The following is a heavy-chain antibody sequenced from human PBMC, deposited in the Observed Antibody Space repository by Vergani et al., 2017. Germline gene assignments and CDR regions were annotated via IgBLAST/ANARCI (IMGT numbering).Heavy chain of an antibody. CDR1: GGTFSSYA. D-gene: IGHD1-1*01. J-gene: IGHJ4*02. CDR2: IIPIFGTA. CDR3: ARVSVMGNWNPRNYYFDY. Sequence: QVQLVESGAEVKKPGSSVKVSCKASGGTFSSYAISWVRQAPGQGLEWMGGIIPIFGTANYAQKFQGRVTMTTDTSTSTAYMELRSLRSDDTAVYYCARVSVMGNWNPRNYYFDYWGQGTLVTVSS. V-gene: IGHV1-69*06.